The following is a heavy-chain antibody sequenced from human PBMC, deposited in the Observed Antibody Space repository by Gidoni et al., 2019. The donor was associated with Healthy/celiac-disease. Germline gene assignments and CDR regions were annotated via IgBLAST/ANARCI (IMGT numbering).Heavy chain of an antibody. J-gene: IGHJ4*02. D-gene: IGHD3-16*01. CDR2: IYYSGST. CDR3: ARALVPYYFDY. CDR1: GGSISSYY. V-gene: IGHV4-59*01. Sequence: QVQLQESGPELVKPSETLYLTCPVSGGSISSYYWSWIRQPPGKGLEWIGYIYYSGSTNYNPSLKSRVTISVDTSKNQFSLKLSSVTAADTAVYYCARALVPYYFDYWGQGTLVTVSS.